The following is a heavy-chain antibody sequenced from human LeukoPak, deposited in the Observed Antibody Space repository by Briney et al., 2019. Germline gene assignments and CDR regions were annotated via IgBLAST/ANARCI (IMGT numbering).Heavy chain of an antibody. CDR3: AKEGGRYRWPYYYYMDV. J-gene: IGHJ6*03. D-gene: IGHD3-16*02. V-gene: IGHV3-23*01. Sequence: PGGSLRLSCAASGFTFSSYGMSWVRQAPGKGLEWVSAISGSGGSTYYADSVKGRFTISRDNSKNTLYLQMNSLRAEDTAVYYCAKEGGRYRWPYYYYMDVWGKGTTVTISS. CDR1: GFTFSSYG. CDR2: ISGSGGST.